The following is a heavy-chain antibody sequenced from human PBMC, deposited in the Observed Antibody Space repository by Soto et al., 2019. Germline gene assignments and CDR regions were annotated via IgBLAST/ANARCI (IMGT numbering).Heavy chain of an antibody. CDR3: ARYIPGVRYYGMDV. V-gene: IGHV3-23*01. CDR2: IGESGTPT. D-gene: IGHD2-2*01. J-gene: IGHJ6*02. Sequence: GGALRLPWAASGFTFSSYAMKWGRQAPGKGLEWVSLIGESGTPTYYADSVKGRFTISRDNSGNTLFLEMYSLRAEDTAVYYCARYIPGVRYYGMDVWGQGTTVTVSS. CDR1: GFTFSSYA.